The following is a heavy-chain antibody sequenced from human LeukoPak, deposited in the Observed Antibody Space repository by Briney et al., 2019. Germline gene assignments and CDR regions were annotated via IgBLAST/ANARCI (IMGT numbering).Heavy chain of an antibody. Sequence: GASVKVSCKASGYTFTSYGIRWVRQAPGQGLEWMGWISGYNDNTNYAQKVQGRVTMTTDTSTSTAYMELGSLRSDDTAVYYCARDSHRAQDAFDMWGQGTMVTVSS. CDR1: GYTFTSYG. J-gene: IGHJ3*02. CDR2: ISGYNDNT. V-gene: IGHV1-18*01. CDR3: ARDSHRAQDAFDM.